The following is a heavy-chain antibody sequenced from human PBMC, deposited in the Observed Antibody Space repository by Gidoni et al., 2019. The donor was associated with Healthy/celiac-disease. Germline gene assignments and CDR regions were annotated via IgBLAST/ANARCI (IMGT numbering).Heavy chain of an antibody. CDR2: ISWNSGSI. D-gene: IGHD6-13*01. CDR3: AKGAAGGRAPHFDY. Sequence: EVQLVESGGGLVQPGRSLRLSCAASGFTFDVYAMHWVRQAPGKGLEWVSGISWNSGSIGYADSVKGRFTISRDNAKNSLYLQMNSLRAEDTALYYCAKGAAGGRAPHFDYWGQGTLVTVSS. V-gene: IGHV3-9*01. J-gene: IGHJ4*02. CDR1: GFTFDVYA.